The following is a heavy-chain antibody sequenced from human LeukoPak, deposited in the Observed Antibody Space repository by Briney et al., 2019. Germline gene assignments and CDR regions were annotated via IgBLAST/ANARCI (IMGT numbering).Heavy chain of an antibody. V-gene: IGHV1-18*01. CDR2: ISAYNGNT. CDR1: GFTFTSSA. CDR3: ARDQGPYYYDSSGSGFDP. Sequence: AASVKVSCKASGFTFTSSAVQWVRQARGQRLEWMGWISAYNGNTNYAQKLQGRVTMTTDTSTSTAYMELRSLRSDDTAVYYCARDQGPYYYDSSGSGFDPWGQGTLVTVSS. J-gene: IGHJ5*02. D-gene: IGHD3-22*01.